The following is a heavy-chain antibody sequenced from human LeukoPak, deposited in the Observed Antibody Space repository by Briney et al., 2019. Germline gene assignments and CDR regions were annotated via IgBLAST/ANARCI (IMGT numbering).Heavy chain of an antibody. Sequence: GRSLRLSCAASGFTFTSYAMHWVRQAPGKELEGVAVISYDGSNKYYADSVKGRFTISRDNSKNTLYLQMNSLRAEDTAVYYCARDTIAAAEYYFDYWGQGTLVTVSS. J-gene: IGHJ4*02. CDR1: GFTFTSYA. CDR2: ISYDGSNK. CDR3: ARDTIAAAEYYFDY. V-gene: IGHV3-30-3*01. D-gene: IGHD6-13*01.